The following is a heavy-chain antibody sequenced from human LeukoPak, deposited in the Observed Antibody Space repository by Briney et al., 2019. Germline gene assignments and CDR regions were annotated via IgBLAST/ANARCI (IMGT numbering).Heavy chain of an antibody. J-gene: IGHJ4*02. CDR3: ARELPFDY. CDR1: GFSFDDYG. Sequence: PGRSLRLSCVASGFSFDDYGMFWVRQAPGKGLEWVAGISWNSGRIGYADSVKGRFTISRDNAKNSLYLQMNSLRAEDTAVYYCARELPFDYWGQGTLVTVSS. V-gene: IGHV3-9*01. D-gene: IGHD2-15*01. CDR2: ISWNSGRI.